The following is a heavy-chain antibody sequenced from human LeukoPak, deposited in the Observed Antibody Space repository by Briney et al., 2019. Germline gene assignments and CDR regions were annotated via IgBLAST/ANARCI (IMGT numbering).Heavy chain of an antibody. CDR1: GGTFSSYA. D-gene: IGHD6-13*01. V-gene: IGHV1-69*13. Sequence: SVRVSCKASGGTFSSYAISWVRQAPGQGLEWMGGIIPIFGTANYAQKFQGRVTITADESTSTAYMELSSLRSEDTAVYYCARSSSWYSRGWFDPWGQGALVTVSS. CDR2: IIPIFGTA. CDR3: ARSSSWYSRGWFDP. J-gene: IGHJ5*02.